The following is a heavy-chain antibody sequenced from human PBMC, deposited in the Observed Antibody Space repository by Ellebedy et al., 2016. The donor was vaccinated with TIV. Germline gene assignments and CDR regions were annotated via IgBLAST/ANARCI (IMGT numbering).Heavy chain of an antibody. CDR1: GGTFSSYA. CDR3: ARGSRLAAGLYYYYGMDV. J-gene: IGHJ6*02. Sequence: SVTVSCXASGGTFSSYAISWVRQAPGQGLAWMGGIIPIFGTANYAQKFQGRVTITADESTSTAYMELSSLRSEDTAVYYCARGSRLAAGLYYYYGMDVWGQGTTVTVSS. D-gene: IGHD6-13*01. CDR2: IIPIFGTA. V-gene: IGHV1-69*13.